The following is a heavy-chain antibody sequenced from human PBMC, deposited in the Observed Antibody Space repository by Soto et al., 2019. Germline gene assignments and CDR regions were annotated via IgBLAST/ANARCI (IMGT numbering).Heavy chain of an antibody. Sequence: GGSLRLSCAASGFTFNTYAMSWVRQTPGKGLEWVSGIGGSGDNRYYADSVKGRFTISRDNSKNTLYLQMNDLRAGDTAVYYCAKMAYNTGWYWFDPWGQGTRVTVSS. CDR1: GFTFNTYA. D-gene: IGHD6-19*01. V-gene: IGHV3-23*01. CDR2: IGGSGDNR. CDR3: AKMAYNTGWYWFDP. J-gene: IGHJ5*02.